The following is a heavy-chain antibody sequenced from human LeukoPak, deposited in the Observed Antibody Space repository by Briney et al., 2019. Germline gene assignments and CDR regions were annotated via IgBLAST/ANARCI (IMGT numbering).Heavy chain of an antibody. J-gene: IGHJ3*02. Sequence: GGSLRLSCAASGFTFSSYSMNWVRQAPGKGLEWVLSISSSSSYIYYADSVKGRFTISRDNAKNSLYLQMNSLRAEDTAVYYCARPNRARGGAVGALYDAFDIWGQGTMVTVSS. CDR3: ARPNRARGGAVGALYDAFDI. CDR2: ISSSSSYI. D-gene: IGHD1-26*01. V-gene: IGHV3-21*01. CDR1: GFTFSSYS.